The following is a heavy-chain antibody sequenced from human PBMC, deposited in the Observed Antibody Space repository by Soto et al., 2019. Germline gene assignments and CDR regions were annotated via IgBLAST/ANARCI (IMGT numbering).Heavy chain of an antibody. CDR2: INAGNGNT. Sequence: ASVKVSCKASGYTFTSYAMHWVRQAPGQRLEWMGWINAGNGNTKYSQKFQGRVTITRDTSASTAYMELSSVTAADTAVYYCARLIEVLGYCSGGSCYPDAFDIWGQGTMVTVSS. CDR3: ARLIEVLGYCSGGSCYPDAFDI. D-gene: IGHD2-15*01. CDR1: GYTFTSYA. J-gene: IGHJ3*02. V-gene: IGHV1-3*01.